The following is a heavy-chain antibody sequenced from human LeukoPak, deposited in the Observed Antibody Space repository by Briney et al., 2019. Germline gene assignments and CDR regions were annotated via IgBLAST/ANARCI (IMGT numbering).Heavy chain of an antibody. J-gene: IGHJ4*02. CDR2: ISWNGGNI. Sequence: GGSLRLSCAASGFTFDDYAMHWVRQAPGKGLEWVSSISWNGGNIGYADSVKGRFTISRDNAKNSLYLQMNSLRTEDTALYYCARDPVYDSSGYFDYWCQGPVVTVSS. CDR3: ARDPVYDSSGYFDY. V-gene: IGHV3-9*01. CDR1: GFTFDDYA. D-gene: IGHD3-22*01.